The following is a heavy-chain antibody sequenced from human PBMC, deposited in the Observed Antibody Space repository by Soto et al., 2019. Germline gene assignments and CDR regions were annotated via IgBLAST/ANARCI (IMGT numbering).Heavy chain of an antibody. Sequence: EVQLVESGGGLVKPGGSLRLSCAASGFTFSNVWMNWVRQAPGKGLELVGRIKSKTDGGTTDYAAPVKGRFTISRDDSKNTLYLQMHSLKTEDTAVYYCTPLALKYSSGWYEFSDWGQGTLVTVSS. CDR3: TPLALKYSSGWYEFSD. CDR2: IKSKTDGGTT. J-gene: IGHJ4*02. CDR1: GFTFSNVW. D-gene: IGHD6-19*01. V-gene: IGHV3-15*07.